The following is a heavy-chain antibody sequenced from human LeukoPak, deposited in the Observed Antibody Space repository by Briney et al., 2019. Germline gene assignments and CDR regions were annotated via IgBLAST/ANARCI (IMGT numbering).Heavy chain of an antibody. J-gene: IGHJ4*02. Sequence: GGSLRLSCAGSGFAFGTYAMSWVRQAPGMGLEWVSSISADGQVTYYADSVEGRFTVSRDNSKSTLYLQLNSLRAEDTATYYCARGDPHGYWGQGSLLTLSS. CDR2: ISADGQVT. CDR1: GFAFGTYA. D-gene: IGHD3-16*01. CDR3: ARGDPHGY. V-gene: IGHV3-23*01.